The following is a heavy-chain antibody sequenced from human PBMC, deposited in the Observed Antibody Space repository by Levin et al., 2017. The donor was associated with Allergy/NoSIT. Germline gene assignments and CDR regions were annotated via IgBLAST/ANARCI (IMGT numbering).Heavy chain of an antibody. CDR1: GFIFGDYA. CDR2: TRSKAYGGTT. Sequence: PGGSLRLSCRGSGFIFGDYAMSWFRQAPGKGLEWVGFTRSKAYGGTTEYAASVNGRLTISRDDSKSIAYLQMNSLKTEYTAVYYCTRGVVVPAAMKYYYYGMDVWGQGTTVTVSS. CDR3: TRGVVVPAAMKYYYYGMDV. D-gene: IGHD2-2*01. J-gene: IGHJ6*02. V-gene: IGHV3-49*03.